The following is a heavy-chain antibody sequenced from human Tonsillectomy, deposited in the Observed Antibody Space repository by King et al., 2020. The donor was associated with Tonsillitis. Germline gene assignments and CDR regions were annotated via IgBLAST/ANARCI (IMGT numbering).Heavy chain of an antibody. Sequence: VQLQESGPGLVKPSETLSLTCTVSGGSISSYYWSWIRQPPGKGLEWIVYIYYSGSTNYNPSLKSRVTISVDTSKNQFSLKLSSVTAADTAVYYCARTTDMLWFGECWFDPWGQGTLVTVSS. V-gene: IGHV4-59*01. CDR2: IYYSGST. CDR3: ARTTDMLWFGECWFDP. J-gene: IGHJ5*02. D-gene: IGHD3-10*01. CDR1: GGSISSYY.